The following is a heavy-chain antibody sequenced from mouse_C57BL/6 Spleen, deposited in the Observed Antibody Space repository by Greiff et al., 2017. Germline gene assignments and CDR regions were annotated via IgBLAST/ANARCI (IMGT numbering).Heavy chain of an antibody. D-gene: IGHD3-1*01. CDR3: ARGRAFFDY. V-gene: IGHV5-4*01. CDR1: GFTFSSYA. J-gene: IGHJ2*01. CDR2: ISDGGSYT. Sequence: EVQGVESGGGLVKPGGSLKLSCAASGFTFSSYAMSWVRQTPEKRLEWVATISDGGSYTYYPDNVKGRFTISRDNAKNNLYLQMSHLKSEDTAMYYCARGRAFFDYWGQGTPLTVSA.